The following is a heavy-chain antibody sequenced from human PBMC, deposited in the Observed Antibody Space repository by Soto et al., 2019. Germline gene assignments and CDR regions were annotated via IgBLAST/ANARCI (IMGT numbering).Heavy chain of an antibody. Sequence: EVQLVESGGGLVQPGGSLRLSCAASGFSFSTYWMHWVRQAPGKGLVWVSRINSDESTTNYADSVKGRFTISRDNAKNTLYLHMNSLRVEDTAVYYCARGANSGYYYVSLDHWGQGTLVTVSS. D-gene: IGHD3-22*01. J-gene: IGHJ4*02. CDR3: ARGANSGYYYVSLDH. V-gene: IGHV3-74*01. CDR1: GFSFSTYW. CDR2: INSDESTT.